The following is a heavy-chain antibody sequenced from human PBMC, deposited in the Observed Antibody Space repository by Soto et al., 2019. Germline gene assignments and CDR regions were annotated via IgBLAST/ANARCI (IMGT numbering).Heavy chain of an antibody. CDR1: GFTFSSYA. CDR3: ARDRFSSSLGFYYYGMDV. D-gene: IGHD6-6*01. Sequence: GGSLRLSCAASGFTFSSYAMHWVRQAPGKGLEWVAVISYDGSNKYYADSVKGRFTISRDNSKNTLYLQMNSLRAEDTAVYYCARDRFSSSLGFYYYGMDVWGQGTTVTVSS. CDR2: ISYDGSNK. J-gene: IGHJ6*02. V-gene: IGHV3-30-3*01.